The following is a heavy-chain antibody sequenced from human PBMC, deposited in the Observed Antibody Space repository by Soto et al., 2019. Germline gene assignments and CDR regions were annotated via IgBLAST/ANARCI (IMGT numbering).Heavy chain of an antibody. V-gene: IGHV3-23*01. CDR3: SKGSGNILLYDMDV. D-gene: IGHD2-21*02. Sequence: GGSLRLSCAAAGFTFSNHAMNWVRQAPGKGLEWVSTISGDGGAIYYADSVKGRFTISRDNSKNALWLQMNSLRSEDTALYYCSKGSGNILLYDMDVWGQGTTVTVSS. CDR2: ISGDGGAI. CDR1: GFTFSNHA. J-gene: IGHJ6*02.